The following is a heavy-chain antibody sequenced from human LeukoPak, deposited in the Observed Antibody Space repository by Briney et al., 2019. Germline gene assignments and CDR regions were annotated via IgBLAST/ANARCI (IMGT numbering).Heavy chain of an antibody. CDR2: IYYSGST. Sequence: NTSETLSLTCTVSGGSISSGDYYWSWIRQHPGKGLEWIGNIYYSGSTYYNPSLKSRVTISVDTSKSQFSLKLSSVTAADTAVYYCAREGYDSSYYYYLDYWGQGTLVTVSS. CDR3: AREGYDSSYYYYLDY. CDR1: GGSISSGDYY. D-gene: IGHD3-22*01. V-gene: IGHV4-31*03. J-gene: IGHJ4*02.